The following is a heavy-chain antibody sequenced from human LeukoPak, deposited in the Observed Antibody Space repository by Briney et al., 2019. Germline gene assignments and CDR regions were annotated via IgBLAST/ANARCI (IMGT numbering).Heavy chain of an antibody. D-gene: IGHD4-17*01. J-gene: IGHJ4*02. CDR2: ISYDGSIK. Sequence: PGGSLRLSCAASGFTFSSYGMHWVRQAPGKGLEWVAVISYDGSIKYYADSVKGRFTISRDSSKNTLYLQMNSLRAEDTAVYYCAKYGMTTVTYIDYSGQGTLVTVSS. V-gene: IGHV3-30*18. CDR1: GFTFSSYG. CDR3: AKYGMTTVTYIDY.